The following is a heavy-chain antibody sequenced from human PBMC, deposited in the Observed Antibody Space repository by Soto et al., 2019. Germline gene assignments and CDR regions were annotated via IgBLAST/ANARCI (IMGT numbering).Heavy chain of an antibody. CDR3: AKDAGSFDY. V-gene: IGHV3-23*01. J-gene: IGHJ4*02. Sequence: EVQLLESGGGLVQPGGSLRLSCAATVFTFSTYAMTWVRQTPGKGLERVSAISDTGFNTFYADSVKGRFTIFGDNSKSTLHLQMNSLRAEDTALYYCAKDAGSFDYWGQGTLVTVSS. CDR1: VFTFSTYA. CDR2: ISDTGFNT.